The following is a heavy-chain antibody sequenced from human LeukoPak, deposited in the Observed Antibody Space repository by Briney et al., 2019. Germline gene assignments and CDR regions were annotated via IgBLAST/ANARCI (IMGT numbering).Heavy chain of an antibody. CDR3: ARQRGSYSLDY. CDR2: IKQDGSEK. D-gene: IGHD1-26*01. CDR1: RFTFGNYW. J-gene: IGHJ4*02. Sequence: GGSLRLSCAASRFTFGNYWMSWVRQAPGEGLEWVANIKQDGSEKFHVDSVKGRFIISRDNAKNSLYLQMTSLRTDDTAVYYCARQRGSYSLDYWGQGTLVTVSS. V-gene: IGHV3-7*01.